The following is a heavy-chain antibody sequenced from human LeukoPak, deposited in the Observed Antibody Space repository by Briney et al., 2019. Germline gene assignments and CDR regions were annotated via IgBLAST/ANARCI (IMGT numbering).Heavy chain of an antibody. V-gene: IGHV4-30-4*08. CDR1: GGSISSGDYY. CDR3: ARDGNYDFWTHPPPLYY. J-gene: IGHJ4*02. Sequence: SETLSLTCTVSGGSISSGDYYWSWIRQPPGKGLEGIGYIYYSGSTYDNPSLKSRVTISVNTSKNQFSLKLSSVTAADTAVYYCARDGNYDFWTHPPPLYYWGQGTLVTVSS. D-gene: IGHD3-3*01. CDR2: IYYSGST.